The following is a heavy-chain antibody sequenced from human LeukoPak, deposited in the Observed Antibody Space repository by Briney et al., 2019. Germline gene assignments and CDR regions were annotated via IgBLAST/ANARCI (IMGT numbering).Heavy chain of an antibody. Sequence: SETLSLTCTVSGGSISSSSYYWGWIRQPPGKGLEWIGSIYYSGSTYYNPSLKSRVTISVDTSKNQFSLKLSSVTAADTAVYYCASKQWPENWFDPWGQGTLVTVSS. V-gene: IGHV4-39*07. D-gene: IGHD6-19*01. CDR1: GGSISSSSYY. CDR3: ASKQWPENWFDP. J-gene: IGHJ5*02. CDR2: IYYSGST.